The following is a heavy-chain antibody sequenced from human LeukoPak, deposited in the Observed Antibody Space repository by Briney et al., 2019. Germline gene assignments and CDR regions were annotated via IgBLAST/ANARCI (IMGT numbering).Heavy chain of an antibody. CDR2: IQQHGSET. CDR3: AKTHGPYCSGGSCLDYYYYMDV. D-gene: IGHD2-15*01. CDR1: GFIFSNYW. Sequence: GGSLRLSCEGSGFIFSNYWMSWVRQAPGKGLEWVANIQQHGSETYYGDSVKGRFTISRDNSKNTLYLQMNSLRAEDTAVYYCAKTHGPYCSGGSCLDYYYYMDVWGKGTTVTVSS. V-gene: IGHV3-7*03. J-gene: IGHJ6*03.